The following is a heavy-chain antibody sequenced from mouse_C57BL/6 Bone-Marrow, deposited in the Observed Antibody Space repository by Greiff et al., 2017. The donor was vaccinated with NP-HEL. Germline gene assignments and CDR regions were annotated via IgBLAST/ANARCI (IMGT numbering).Heavy chain of an antibody. CDR2: IHPNSGST. J-gene: IGHJ2*01. CDR3: ARDPPVTTVPFAY. CDR1: GYTFTSYW. D-gene: IGHD1-1*01. Sequence: QVQLQQSGAELVKPGASVKLSCKASGYTFTSYWMHWVKQRPGQGLEWIGMIHPNSGSTNYNEKFKSKATLTVDKSSSTAYMQLSSLTSEYSAVYYCARDPPVTTVPFAYWGQGTTLTVSS. V-gene: IGHV1-64*01.